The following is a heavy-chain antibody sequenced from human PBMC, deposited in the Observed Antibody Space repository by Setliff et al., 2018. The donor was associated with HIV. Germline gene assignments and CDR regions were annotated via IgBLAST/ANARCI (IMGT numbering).Heavy chain of an antibody. CDR3: ARAQTTVSTTPFF. J-gene: IGHJ4*02. D-gene: IGHD4-17*01. V-gene: IGHV1-69*05. Sequence: ASVKVSCKASGGTFSSYAISWVRQAPGQGLEWMGGIIPIFGTANYAQKFQGRVTMTRYTSTSTVYMELSSLRSEDTAVYYCARAQTTVSTTPFFWGQGTLVTVSS. CDR2: IIPIFGTA. CDR1: GGTFSSYA.